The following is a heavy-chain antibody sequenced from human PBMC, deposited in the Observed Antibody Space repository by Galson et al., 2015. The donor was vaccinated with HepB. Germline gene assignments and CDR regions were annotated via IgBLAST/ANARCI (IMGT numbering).Heavy chain of an antibody. J-gene: IGHJ4*02. CDR1: GFSLSNARMG. V-gene: IGHV2-26*01. Sequence: PALVKPTQTLTLTCTVSGFSLSNARMGVSWIRQPPGKALEWLAHIFSNDEKSYSTSLKSRLTISKDTSKSQVVLTMTNMDPVDTATYYCARADYYDSSGYYLFDYWGQGTLVTVSS. D-gene: IGHD3-22*01. CDR2: IFSNDEK. CDR3: ARADYYDSSGYYLFDY.